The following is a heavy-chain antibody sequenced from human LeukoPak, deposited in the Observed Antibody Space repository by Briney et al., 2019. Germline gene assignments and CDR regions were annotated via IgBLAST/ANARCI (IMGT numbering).Heavy chain of an antibody. J-gene: IGHJ4*02. CDR1: GYTFSSHD. V-gene: IGHV1-8*01. CDR2: MNLNSGDT. Sequence: ASVKVSCKASGYTFSSHDIYWVRQAPGQGLEWMGWMNLNSGDTYYAQNFQGRFSITIDTSKSTTYMDLASLAPEDTAVYYCARVPVPAPRRGLYFDYWGQGTLITVSS. D-gene: IGHD2-2*01. CDR3: ARVPVPAPRRGLYFDY.